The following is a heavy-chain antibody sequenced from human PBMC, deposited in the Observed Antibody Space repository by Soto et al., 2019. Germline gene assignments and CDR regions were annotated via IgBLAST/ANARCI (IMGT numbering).Heavy chain of an antibody. CDR1: GSTFSSYA. CDR2: ISGSGGST. J-gene: IGHJ4*02. D-gene: IGHD2-15*01. Sequence: PGGSLRLSCEASGSTFSSYAMSWVRQSPGQVLEWVSAISGSGGSTYYADSVKGRFTISRDNSKNTLYLQMNSLRAEDTAVYYCAKDHPRPSYGGNPVYDYWGQGTLVTASS. CDR3: AKDHPRPSYGGNPVYDY. V-gene: IGHV3-23*01.